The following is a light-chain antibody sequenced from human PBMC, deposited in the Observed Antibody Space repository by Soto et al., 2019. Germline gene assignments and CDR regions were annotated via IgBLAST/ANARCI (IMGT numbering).Light chain of an antibody. CDR2: AAS. V-gene: IGKV1-27*01. CDR3: QKYNSAPLT. Sequence: DIQMTQSPSTLSASVGDRLTITCRASQGISNYLAWYQQKPGKXPKXXIYAASTLQSGVPSRFSGSGSGTDLTITISSLKPEDVETYYCQKYNSAPLTFGGGTKVDIK. CDR1: QGISNY. J-gene: IGKJ4*01.